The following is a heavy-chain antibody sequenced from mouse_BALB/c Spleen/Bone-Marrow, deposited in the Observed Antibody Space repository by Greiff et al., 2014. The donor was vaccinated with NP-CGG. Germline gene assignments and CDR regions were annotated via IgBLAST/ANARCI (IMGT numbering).Heavy chain of an antibody. D-gene: IGHD2-10*02. CDR3: ALLYGNYDY. CDR2: TDPANGNT. V-gene: IGHV14-3*02. J-gene: IGHJ2*01. Sequence: EVMLVESGAELVKPGASVKLSCTASGFNIKDTYMHWVKQRPEQGLEWIGRTDPANGNTKYDPKFQGKATITADTSSNTAYLQLSSLTSEDTAVYYCALLYGNYDYWGRGTTLTVSS. CDR1: GFNIKDTY.